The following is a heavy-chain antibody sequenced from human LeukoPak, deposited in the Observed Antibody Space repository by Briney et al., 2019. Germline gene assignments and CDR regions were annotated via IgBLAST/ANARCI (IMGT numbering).Heavy chain of an antibody. CDR2: IGTAGDT. J-gene: IGHJ4*02. D-gene: IGHD1-26*01. V-gene: IGHV3-13*01. CDR1: GFTFSSYD. Sequence: ETGGSLRLSCAASGFTFSSYDMHWVRQATGKGLEWVSGIGTAGDTYYPGSVKGRLTISRENAKNSLYLQMSSLRAGDTAVYYCARGGGSSYYFDYWGQGALVTVSS. CDR3: ARGGGSSYYFDY.